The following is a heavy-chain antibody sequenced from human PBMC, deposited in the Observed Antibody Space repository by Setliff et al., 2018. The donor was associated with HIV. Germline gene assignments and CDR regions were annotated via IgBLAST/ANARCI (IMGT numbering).Heavy chain of an antibody. CDR1: GYTFTGYY. CDR2: INPNSGGT. Sequence: ASVKVSCKASGYTFTGYYMHWVRQAPGQGLEWMGRINPNSGGTNYAQKFQGRVTMTRDTSISTAYMELSRLRSDDTAVYYCARGESSYYYYYMDVWGTGTTVTVSS. CDR3: ARGESSYYYYYMDV. J-gene: IGHJ6*03. V-gene: IGHV1-2*06.